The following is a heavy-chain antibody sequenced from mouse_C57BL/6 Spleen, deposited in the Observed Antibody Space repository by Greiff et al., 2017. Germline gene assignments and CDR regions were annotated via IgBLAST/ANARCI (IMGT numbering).Heavy chain of an antibody. CDR2: IYPGSGSP. V-gene: IGHV1-55*01. D-gene: IGHD1-1*01. CDR3: ARGTVVRYFDV. Sequence: QVQLQQPGAELVTPGASVKMSCKASGYTFTSYWITWVTQRPGQGLEWIGDIYPGSGSPNYNEKFKSKATLTVDTSSSTAYRQLSSLTYEDSAVYYCARGTVVRYFDVWGTGTTVTVSS. J-gene: IGHJ1*03. CDR1: GYTFTSYW.